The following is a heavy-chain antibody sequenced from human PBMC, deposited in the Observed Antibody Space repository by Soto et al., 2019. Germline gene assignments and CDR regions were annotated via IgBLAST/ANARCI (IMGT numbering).Heavy chain of an antibody. CDR3: ARYFVNDYGDPGWLDP. CDR1: GYTFTSYG. CDR2: INGYNGHT. D-gene: IGHD4-17*01. Sequence: QVHLVQSGPEVTMPGASLKVSCKASGYTFTSYGITWVRQAPGQGLEWMGWINGYNGHTKYAQKRQGRVTMTTVTSTSTAFIELRSLRSGDTAVYYCARYFVNDYGDPGWLDPWGQGTLVTVSS. V-gene: IGHV1-18*01. J-gene: IGHJ5*02.